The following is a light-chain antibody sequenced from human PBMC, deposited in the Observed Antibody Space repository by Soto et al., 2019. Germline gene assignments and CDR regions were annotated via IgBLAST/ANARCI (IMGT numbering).Light chain of an antibody. Sequence: DIQMTQSPSTLSASVGDRVTITCRASQSMSSWLAWYQQKPGKAPKLLIYDASSLESGVPSRFSGSGSGTEFTLTISSLQPDDFATYYCKQYNSYSGTFGQGPKVEIK. CDR1: QSMSSW. V-gene: IGKV1-5*01. J-gene: IGKJ1*01. CDR2: DAS. CDR3: KQYNSYSGT.